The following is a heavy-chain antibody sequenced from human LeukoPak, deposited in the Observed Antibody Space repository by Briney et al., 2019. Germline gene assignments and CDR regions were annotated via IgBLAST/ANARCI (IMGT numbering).Heavy chain of an antibody. V-gene: IGHV4-39*01. CDR2: IYYSGST. CDR3: ARHFVVVPAAIGWFDP. J-gene: IGHJ5*02. CDR1: GGSISSSSYC. D-gene: IGHD2-2*02. Sequence: SETLSLTCTVSGGSISSSSYCWGWIRQPPGKGLEWIGSIYYSGSTYYNPSLKSRVTISVDTSKNQFSLKLSSVTAADTAVYYCARHFVVVPAAIGWFDPWGQGTLVTVSS.